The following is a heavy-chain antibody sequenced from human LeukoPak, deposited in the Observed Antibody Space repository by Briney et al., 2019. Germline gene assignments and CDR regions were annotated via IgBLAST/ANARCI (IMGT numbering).Heavy chain of an antibody. V-gene: IGHV1-18*01. J-gene: IGHJ6*03. CDR2: ISAYNGNT. D-gene: IGHD2-2*01. CDR1: GYTFTSYG. Sequence: ASVKVSCKASGYTFTSYGISWVRQATGQGLEWMGWISAYNGNTNYAQKLQGRVTMTTDTSTSRAYMEPRSMRSDDTAVYYCARVDVVAARYYYYYMDVWGKGTTVTVSS. CDR3: ARVDVVAARYYYYYMDV.